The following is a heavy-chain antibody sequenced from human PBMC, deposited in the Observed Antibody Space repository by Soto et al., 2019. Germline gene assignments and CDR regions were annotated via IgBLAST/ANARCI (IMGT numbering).Heavy chain of an antibody. V-gene: IGHV3-15*07. CDR1: GFTFSNAW. CDR3: TRGAYSSGWYEFDY. CDR2: IKSKTDGGTT. J-gene: IGHJ4*02. D-gene: IGHD6-19*01. Sequence: EVQLVESGGGLVKPGGSLRLSCAASGFTFSNAWMNWVRQAPGKGLEWVGRIKSKTDGGTTDYAAPVKGRFTISRDDSKNTLYLQMNSLKTEDTAVYYCTRGAYSSGWYEFDYWGQGTLVTVSS.